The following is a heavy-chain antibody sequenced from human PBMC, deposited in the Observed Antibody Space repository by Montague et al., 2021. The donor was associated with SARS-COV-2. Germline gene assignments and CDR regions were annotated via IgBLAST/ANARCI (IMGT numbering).Heavy chain of an antibody. CDR2: TYYRSKWYN. Sequence: CAISGDSVSSNSAAWNWIRQSPSRGLEWLGRTYYRSKWYNDYAVSVTSRITINPDTSKNQFSLQLNSVTPEDTAVYYCARDDPYCTNGVCYTGNWFDPWGQGTLVTVSS. V-gene: IGHV6-1*01. D-gene: IGHD2-8*01. CDR3: ARDDPYCTNGVCYTGNWFDP. J-gene: IGHJ5*02. CDR1: GDSVSSNSAA.